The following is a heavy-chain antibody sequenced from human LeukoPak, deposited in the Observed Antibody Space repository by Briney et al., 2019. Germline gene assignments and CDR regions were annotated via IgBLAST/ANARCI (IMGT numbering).Heavy chain of an antibody. Sequence: PGGSLRLSCAASGFTFSSYNMNWVRQAPGKGLEWVSSISSSSSYIYYADSVKGRFTNPRDNAKNSLYLQMNSLRAEDTAVYYCARVIVFRGYMDVWGKGTTVTVSS. CDR2: ISSSSSYI. J-gene: IGHJ6*03. V-gene: IGHV3-21*01. CDR3: ARVIVFRGYMDV. D-gene: IGHD1-26*01. CDR1: GFTFSSYN.